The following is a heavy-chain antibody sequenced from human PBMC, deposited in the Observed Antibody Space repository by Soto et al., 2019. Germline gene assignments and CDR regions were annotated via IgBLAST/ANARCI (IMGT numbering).Heavy chain of an antibody. J-gene: IGHJ4*02. CDR1: GYTFTSYN. CDR2: ISAYSGNT. D-gene: IGHD5-12*01. CDR3: AREPREWLQLNYFDY. Sequence: ASGKVSCKASGYTFTSYNISWVRQAPGQGLEWMGWISAYSGNTNYAQKLQGRVTMTTDTSTSTAYMELRSLRSDDTAVYYCAREPREWLQLNYFDYWGQGTLVTVSS. V-gene: IGHV1-18*01.